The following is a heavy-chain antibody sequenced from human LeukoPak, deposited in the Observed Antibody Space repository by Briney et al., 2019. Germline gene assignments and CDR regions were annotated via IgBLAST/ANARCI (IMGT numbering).Heavy chain of an antibody. J-gene: IGHJ6*03. V-gene: IGHV3-23*01. D-gene: IGHD6-19*01. Sequence: GGSLRLSCAASGFTFSSYAMNWVRQAPGTGLEWVSAISGTSGSTYYADSVKGRFTISRDNSKNTLYLQMNSLRADDTAVYYCARVYPPVAGTGYYYMDVWGKGTTVTVSS. CDR3: ARVYPPVAGTGYYYMDV. CDR2: ISGTSGST. CDR1: GFTFSSYA.